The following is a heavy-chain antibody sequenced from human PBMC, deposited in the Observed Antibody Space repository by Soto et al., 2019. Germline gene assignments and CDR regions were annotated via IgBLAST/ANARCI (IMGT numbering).Heavy chain of an antibody. V-gene: IGHV4-4*02. Sequence: PSETLSLTCAVSGGSISTSNWWSWVRQAPGKGLEWIGEIHHLGGTNYNPSLKSRVSISVDKSKNQFSLKLSSVTAPDTAVYYCARGSYASKFDSWGQGILVTVS. CDR2: IHHLGGT. CDR3: ARGSYASKFDS. CDR1: GGSISTSNW. J-gene: IGHJ4*02. D-gene: IGHD3-16*01.